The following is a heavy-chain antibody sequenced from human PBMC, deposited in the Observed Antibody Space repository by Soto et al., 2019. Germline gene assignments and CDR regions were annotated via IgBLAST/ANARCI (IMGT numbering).Heavy chain of an antibody. J-gene: IGHJ3*02. D-gene: IGHD3-9*01. Sequence: QVQLQQWGAGLLKPSETLSLTCAVYGGSFSGYYWSWIRQPPGKGLEWIGEINHSGSTNYNPSLRSRVTISVDTSKNQFSLKLSSVTAADTAVYYCARGLYYDILTGYRGDAFDIWGQGTMVTVSS. CDR1: GGSFSGYY. V-gene: IGHV4-34*01. CDR3: ARGLYYDILTGYRGDAFDI. CDR2: INHSGST.